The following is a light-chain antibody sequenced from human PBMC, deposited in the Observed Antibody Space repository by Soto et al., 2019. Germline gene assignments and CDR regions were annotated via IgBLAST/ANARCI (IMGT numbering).Light chain of an antibody. CDR3: QQYNNWPPWT. J-gene: IGKJ1*01. CDR1: QSVSSN. Sequence: EIVMTHSPATLSVSPGERATLSFSASQSVSSNLAWYQHKPGQAPRLLIYGASTRATGIPARFSGSGSGTEFTLTISSLQSEDFAVYYCQQYNNWPPWTFGQGTKVDIK. CDR2: GAS. V-gene: IGKV3-15*01.